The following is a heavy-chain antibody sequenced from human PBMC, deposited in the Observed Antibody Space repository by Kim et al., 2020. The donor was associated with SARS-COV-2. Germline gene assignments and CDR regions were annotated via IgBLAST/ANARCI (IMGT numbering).Heavy chain of an antibody. CDR3: VRGWHRGGFDP. V-gene: IGHV6-1*01. CDR2: TYYTSKWYN. CDR1: GDRVSASNIA. Sequence: SQTLSLTCVISGDRVSASNIAWNWIRQSPSRGLEWLGRTYYTSKWYNDYAVSVKGRITVNPDTSKNQFSLELNSVTPEDTAVYYCVRGWHRGGFDPWGQGTLVTVSS. D-gene: IGHD2-15*01. J-gene: IGHJ5*02.